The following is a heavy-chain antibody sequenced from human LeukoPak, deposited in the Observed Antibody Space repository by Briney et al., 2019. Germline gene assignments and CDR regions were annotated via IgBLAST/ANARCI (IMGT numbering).Heavy chain of an antibody. D-gene: IGHD3-22*01. CDR1: GFTFSSYA. V-gene: IGHV3-23*01. J-gene: IGHJ4*02. CDR3: AKGSYYDSSGSFYFDY. Sequence: GGSLRLSCAASGFTFSSYAMSWVRQAPGKGLEWVSGISGSGDNTYYADSVKGRFTISRDNSKNTLYVQVNSLGTEDTAAYYCAKGSYYDSSGSFYFDYWGQGTLVTVSS. CDR2: ISGSGDNT.